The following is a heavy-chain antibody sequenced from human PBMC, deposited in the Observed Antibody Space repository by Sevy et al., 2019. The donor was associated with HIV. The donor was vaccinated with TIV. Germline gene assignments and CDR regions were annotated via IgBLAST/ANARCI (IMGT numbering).Heavy chain of an antibody. V-gene: IGHV3-53*01. CDR2: NESGGQT. Sequence: GGSLRLSCAASGFTVSSYYMGWVRQAPGKGLEWVSTNESGGQTYYADSVRGRFTIARDESANNLFLQLNNLRAEDTGVYYCARMTSTWSIDSWGQRTLVTVSS. J-gene: IGHJ4*02. CDR1: GFTVSSYY. CDR3: ARMTSTWSIDS.